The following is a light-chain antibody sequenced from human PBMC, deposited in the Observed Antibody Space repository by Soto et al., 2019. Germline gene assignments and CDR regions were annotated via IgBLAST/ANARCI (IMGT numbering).Light chain of an antibody. V-gene: IGLV1-40*01. CDR1: SSNIGAGYD. Sequence: QSVLTQPPSVSWAPGQRFTISCTGSSSNIGAGYDVHWYQQLPGTAPKLLIYDNSNRPSGVPDRFSGSKSGTSASMAITGLQAEDEADYDCQSYDSSLSGYVFGTGNKLTIL. J-gene: IGLJ1*01. CDR2: DNS. CDR3: QSYDSSLSGYV.